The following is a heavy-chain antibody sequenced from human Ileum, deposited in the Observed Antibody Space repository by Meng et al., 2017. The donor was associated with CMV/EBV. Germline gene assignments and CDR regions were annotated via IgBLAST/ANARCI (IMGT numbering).Heavy chain of an antibody. J-gene: IGHJ4*01. CDR3: VREQFLTGSSVDY. CDR2: VYQSGTT. V-gene: IGHV4-38-2*02. Sequence: SETLSLTCTVSGYAISSGSYWAWIRQTPDKGLEWLGSVYQSGTTFYNPSVVRRVSISMDTSKNQFSLQLTSVTAADTAMYYCVREQFLTGSSVDYWGHGNLVTVDS. CDR1: GYAISSGSY. D-gene: IGHD6-6*01.